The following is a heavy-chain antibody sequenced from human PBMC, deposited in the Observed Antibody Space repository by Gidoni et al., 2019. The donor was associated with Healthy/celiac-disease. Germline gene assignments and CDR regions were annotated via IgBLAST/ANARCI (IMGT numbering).Heavy chain of an antibody. D-gene: IGHD1-26*01. CDR1: GGNFSSYA. Sequence: QVQLVQSGAEVKKPGSSVKVSCKASGGNFSSYALSWVRQAPVQGLEWMGGIIPIFGTANNAKKFQGRVTITADESTSTAYMELSSRRSEDTAVYYCARGYPTAVVYFDYWGQGTLVTVSS. CDR2: IIPIFGTA. V-gene: IGHV1-69*01. J-gene: IGHJ4*02. CDR3: ARGYPTAVVYFDY.